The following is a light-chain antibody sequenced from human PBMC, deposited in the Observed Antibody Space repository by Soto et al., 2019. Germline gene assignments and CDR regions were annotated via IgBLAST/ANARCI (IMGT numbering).Light chain of an antibody. Sequence: DVRMTQSPSSLSASFGDTITITFRASRTINTYLNWFQQKPGEPPRLLIYGASTLHDGVPSRFSGSGSGADFTLTISGLQPEDFASYHCQQTYSDISFGGGTKVDI. V-gene: IGKV1-39*01. CDR3: QQTYSDIS. J-gene: IGKJ4*01. CDR1: RTINTY. CDR2: GAS.